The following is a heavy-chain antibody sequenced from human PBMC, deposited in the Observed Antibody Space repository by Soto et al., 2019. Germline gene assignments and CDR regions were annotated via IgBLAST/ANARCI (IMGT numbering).Heavy chain of an antibody. CDR2: ISYTGTT. CDR1: GSSISDEYH. CDR3: ARQTKVTTNRRFLDS. V-gene: IGHV4-30-4*08. D-gene: IGHD4-17*01. Sequence: KTSETLSLTCTVSGSSISDEYHWTWIRQSPAKGLEWIGYISYTGTTYYNPSLQGRVSISADTSKNQFSLRMASVTAADTAVYYCARQTKVTTNRRFLDSWGQGSLVTVYS. J-gene: IGHJ4*02.